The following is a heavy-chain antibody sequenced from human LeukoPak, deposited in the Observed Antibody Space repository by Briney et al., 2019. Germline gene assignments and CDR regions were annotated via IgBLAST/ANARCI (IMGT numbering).Heavy chain of an antibody. CDR2: VYYSGST. D-gene: IGHD1/OR15-1a*01. J-gene: IGHJ4*02. V-gene: IGHV4-59*01. Sequence: SETLSLTCTVSGGSISSDYWSWIRNPPGKGLEWMGYVYYSGSTNYNPCLKSRVTITVDTSKNQFSLKLSSVTAADTAVYYCAGGPNNYYFDYWGQGTLVTVSS. CDR1: GGSISSDY. CDR3: AGGPNNYYFDY.